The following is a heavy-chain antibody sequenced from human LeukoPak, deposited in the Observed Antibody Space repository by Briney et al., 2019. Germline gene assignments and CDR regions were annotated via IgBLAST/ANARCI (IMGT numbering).Heavy chain of an antibody. D-gene: IGHD6-19*01. CDR3: ASTVATGPSSGLDY. CDR2: INHSGST. J-gene: IGHJ4*02. Sequence: KPSETLSLTCAVYGGSFSGYYWSWIRQPPGKGLEWIGEINHSGSTNYNPSLKSRVTISVDTSKNQFSLKLNSVTAADMAVYYCASTVATGPSSGLDYWGQGTLVTVSS. V-gene: IGHV4-34*01. CDR1: GGSFSGYY.